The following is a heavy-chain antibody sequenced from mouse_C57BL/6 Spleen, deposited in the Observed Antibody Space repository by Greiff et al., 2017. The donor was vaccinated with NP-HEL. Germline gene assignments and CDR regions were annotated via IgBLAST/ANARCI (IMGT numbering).Heavy chain of an antibody. CDR1: GYTFTDYY. D-gene: IGHD1-1*01. CDR3: AYGSSYWYFDV. J-gene: IGHJ1*03. V-gene: IGHV1-26*01. CDR2: INPNNGGT. Sequence: VQLQQSGPELVKPGASVKISCKASGYTFTDYYMNWVKQSHGKSLEWIGDINPNNGGTSYNQKFKGKATLTVDKSSSTAYMELRSLTSEDSAVYYCAYGSSYWYFDVWGTGTTVTVSS.